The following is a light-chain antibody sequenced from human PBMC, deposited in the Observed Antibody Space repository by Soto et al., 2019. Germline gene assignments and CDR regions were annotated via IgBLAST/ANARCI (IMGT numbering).Light chain of an antibody. J-gene: IGKJ1*01. CDR3: QQYDRSPWT. CDR1: QSLSSNY. CDR2: DAV. V-gene: IGKV3-20*01. Sequence: IVLTQSPGTLSLSPGERATLSCRASQSLSSNYLAWYQQKSGQAPRLLIYDAVTRATGIPDRFSGSGSGTDCTLTISRLAPEDSAVCCCQQYDRSPWTCGQKTKVEIK.